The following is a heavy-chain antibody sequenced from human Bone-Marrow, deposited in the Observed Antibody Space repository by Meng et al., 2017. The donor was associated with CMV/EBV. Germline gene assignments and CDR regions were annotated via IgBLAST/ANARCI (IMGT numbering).Heavy chain of an antibody. J-gene: IGHJ4*02. V-gene: IGHV1-2*02. D-gene: IGHD6-19*01. CDR2: INPNRGGT. Sequence: VQLVESGPAVKKPGDSVPSSCRASGYPFTCYYRHWVRQAPGQGREGWGWINPNRGGTNYAQKFQSKITMTRDTSTSTAYMELSKLTSDDTAVYYCASSSGWSRFDYWGQGTLVTVSS. CDR3: ASSSGWSRFDY. CDR1: GYPFTCYY.